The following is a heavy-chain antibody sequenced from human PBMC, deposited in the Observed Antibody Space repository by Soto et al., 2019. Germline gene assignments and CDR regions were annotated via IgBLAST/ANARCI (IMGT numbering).Heavy chain of an antibody. D-gene: IGHD3-22*01. CDR1: GFTFSSYA. J-gene: IGHJ4*02. Sequence: QVQLVESGGGVVQPGRSLRLSCAASGFTFSSYAMHWVRQAPGKGLEWVAVISYDGSNKYYADSVKGRFTISRDNSKNTLYLQMNSLRAEDTAVYYCARLDSSGYYRGSGLDYWGQGTLVTVSS. CDR2: ISYDGSNK. CDR3: ARLDSSGYYRGSGLDY. V-gene: IGHV3-30-3*01.